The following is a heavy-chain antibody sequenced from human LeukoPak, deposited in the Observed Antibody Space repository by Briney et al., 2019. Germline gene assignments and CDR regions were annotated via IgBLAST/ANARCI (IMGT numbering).Heavy chain of an antibody. Sequence: PGRSLRLSCAASGFTFSSYGMHWVRQAPGKGLEWVAVIWYDGSNKYYADSVKGRFTISRDNSKNTLYLQMNSLRAEDTAVYYCAREGGYSYGYDYWGQGTVVTVSS. CDR1: GFTFSSYG. V-gene: IGHV3-33*01. J-gene: IGHJ4*02. D-gene: IGHD5-18*01. CDR3: AREGGYSYGYDY. CDR2: IWYDGSNK.